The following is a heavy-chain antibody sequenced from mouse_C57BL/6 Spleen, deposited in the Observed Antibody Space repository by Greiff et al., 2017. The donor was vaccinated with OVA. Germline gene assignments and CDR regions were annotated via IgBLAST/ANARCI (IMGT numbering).Heavy chain of an antibody. CDR2: ISSGGSYT. V-gene: IGHV5-6*01. CDR3: ARQGGFYWYFDV. CDR1: GFTFSSYG. J-gene: IGHJ1*03. Sequence: DVQLVESGGDLVKPGGSLKLSCAASGFTFSSYGMSWVRQTPDKRLEWVATISSGGSYTYYPDSVKGRFTISRDNAKNTLYLQMSSLKSEDTAMYYCARQGGFYWYFDVWGTGTTVTVSS.